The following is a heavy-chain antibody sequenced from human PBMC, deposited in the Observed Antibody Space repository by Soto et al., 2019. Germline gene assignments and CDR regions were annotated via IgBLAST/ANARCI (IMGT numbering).Heavy chain of an antibody. J-gene: IGHJ4*02. CDR1: GGSISSSTYY. D-gene: IGHD2-15*01. CDR2: FFIGGNT. Sequence: SETLSLTCTVSGGSISSSTYYWGWMRQPPGKGLEWIASFFIGGNTYYNPSLKSRFTISRDNAKNSLYLQMNSLRAEDTAVYYCARRGSASGGRVYWGQGTLVTVSS. CDR3: ARRGSASGGRVY. V-gene: IGHV4-39*07.